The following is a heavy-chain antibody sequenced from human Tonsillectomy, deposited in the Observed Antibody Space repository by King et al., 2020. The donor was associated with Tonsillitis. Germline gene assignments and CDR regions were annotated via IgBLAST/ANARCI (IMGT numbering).Heavy chain of an antibody. V-gene: IGHV3-7*03. CDR1: GFTFSNYW. D-gene: IGHD3-22*01. Sequence: VQLVESGGGLVQPGGSLRLSCAASGFTFSNYWMSWVRQAPGKGLEWVANMRKDGSGKNYVDSVKGRFTISRDNAKNSLYLQMDSLGADDTAVYFCVRDMNPSDGSGYYDAFDIWGQGTMVTVSS. J-gene: IGHJ3*02. CDR2: MRKDGSGK. CDR3: VRDMNPSDGSGYYDAFDI.